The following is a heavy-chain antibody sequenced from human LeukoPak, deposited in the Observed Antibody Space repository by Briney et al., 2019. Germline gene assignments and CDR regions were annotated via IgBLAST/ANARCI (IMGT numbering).Heavy chain of an antibody. CDR1: GFTFSTYA. CDR3: AKAMSTDHYDSKGFYRVDFDS. Sequence: GGSLRLSCAAPGFTFSTYAMSWVRQAPGKGLEWVSALSNSGGSGGTTYFADSVKGRFSISRDNSKSTLYLQLSSLTAEDTAVYYCAKAMSTDHYDSKGFYRVDFDSWGQGTLVTVSS. CDR2: LSNSGGSGGTT. V-gene: IGHV3-23*01. D-gene: IGHD3-22*01. J-gene: IGHJ4*02.